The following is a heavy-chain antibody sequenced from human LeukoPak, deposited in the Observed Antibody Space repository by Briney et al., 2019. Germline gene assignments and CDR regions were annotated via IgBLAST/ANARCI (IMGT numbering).Heavy chain of an antibody. Sequence: SETLSLTCTVSGGSISSYYWSWIRQPAGKGLEWIGRIYTRGSTNYNPSLKSRVTISVDKSKNQFSLKLSSVTAADTAVYYCARVWWDADAFDIWGQGTMVTVSS. V-gene: IGHV4-4*07. CDR2: IYTRGST. CDR3: ARVWWDADAFDI. J-gene: IGHJ3*02. CDR1: GGSISSYY. D-gene: IGHD2-8*02.